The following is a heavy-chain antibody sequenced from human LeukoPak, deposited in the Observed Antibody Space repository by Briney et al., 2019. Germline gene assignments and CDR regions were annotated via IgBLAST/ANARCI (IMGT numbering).Heavy chain of an antibody. CDR3: ARGDTYYDILSENWFDP. J-gene: IGHJ5*02. V-gene: IGHV3-30*01. D-gene: IGHD3-9*01. Sequence: GGSLRLSCAASGFTFSSYAMHWVRQAPGKGLEWVAVISYDGSNKYYADSVKGRFTISRDNSKNTLYLQMNSLRAEDTAVYYCARGDTYYDILSENWFDPWGQGTLVTVSS. CDR2: ISYDGSNK. CDR1: GFTFSSYA.